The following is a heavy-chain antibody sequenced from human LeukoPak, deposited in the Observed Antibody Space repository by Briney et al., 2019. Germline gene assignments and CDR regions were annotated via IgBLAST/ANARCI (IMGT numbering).Heavy chain of an antibody. CDR2: IYHSGST. CDR3: ARSPAAIAWFDP. CDR1: GYSISSGYY. V-gene: IGHV4-38-2*01. D-gene: IGHD2-2*01. J-gene: IGHJ5*02. Sequence: PSETLSLTCGVSGYSISSGYYWGWIRQPPGKGLEWIGSIYHSGSTNYNPSLKSRVTISVNTSKIQFSLKVSSVTAANTAVYYCARSPAAIAWFDPWGQGTLVTVSS.